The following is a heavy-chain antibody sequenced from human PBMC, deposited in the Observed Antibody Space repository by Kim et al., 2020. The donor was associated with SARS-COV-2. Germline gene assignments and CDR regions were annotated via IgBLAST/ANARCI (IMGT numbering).Heavy chain of an antibody. CDR3: AKVNYGSGSYYAPFDY. CDR2: IWYDGSNK. Sequence: GGSLRLPCAASGFTFSSYAMHWVRQAPGKGLEWVAVIWYDGSNKYYADSVKGRFTISRDNSKNTLYLQMNSLRAEDTAVYYCAKVNYGSGSYYAPFDYWG. CDR1: GFTFSSYA. J-gene: IGHJ4*01. D-gene: IGHD3-10*01. V-gene: IGHV3-33*06.